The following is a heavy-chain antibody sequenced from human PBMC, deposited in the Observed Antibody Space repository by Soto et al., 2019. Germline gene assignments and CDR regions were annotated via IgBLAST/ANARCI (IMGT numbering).Heavy chain of an antibody. CDR3: ARDRSGVYFGY. J-gene: IGHJ4*02. Sequence: QVQLVESGGGVVQPGRSLRLSCAASGFTFSSYAMHWVRQAPGKGLEWVAVISYDGSNKYYADSVKGRFTISRDNSKNTLYLQMNSLRAEDRAVYYCARDRSGVYFGYWGQGTLVTVSS. V-gene: IGHV3-30-3*01. D-gene: IGHD3-10*01. CDR2: ISYDGSNK. CDR1: GFTFSSYA.